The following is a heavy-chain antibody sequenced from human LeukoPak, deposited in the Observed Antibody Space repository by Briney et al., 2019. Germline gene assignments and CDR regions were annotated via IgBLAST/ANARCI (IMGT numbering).Heavy chain of an antibody. J-gene: IGHJ5*02. Sequence: SETLSLTCTVSGGSISSYYWSWIRQPAGKGLEWIGRIYTSGSTNYNPSLKSRVTMSLDTSKSQFSLKLSSVTAADTAVYYCARWVGTGYCSGGTCYNWFDPWGQGTLVTVSS. V-gene: IGHV4-4*07. CDR1: GGSISSYY. CDR2: IYTSGST. D-gene: IGHD2-15*01. CDR3: ARWVGTGYCSGGTCYNWFDP.